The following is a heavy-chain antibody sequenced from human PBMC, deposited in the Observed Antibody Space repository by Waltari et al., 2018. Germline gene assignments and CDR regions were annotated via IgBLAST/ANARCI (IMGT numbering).Heavy chain of an antibody. D-gene: IGHD6-13*01. CDR1: DYY. CDR2: VDPEDGET. J-gene: IGHJ3*02. Sequence: DYYMHWVQQAPGKGLEWMGLVDPEDGETIYAEKFQGRVTITADTSTDTAYMELSSLRSEDTAVYYCATGPRQQLYAFGIWGQGTMVTVSS. V-gene: IGHV1-69-2*01. CDR3: ATGPRQQLYAFGI.